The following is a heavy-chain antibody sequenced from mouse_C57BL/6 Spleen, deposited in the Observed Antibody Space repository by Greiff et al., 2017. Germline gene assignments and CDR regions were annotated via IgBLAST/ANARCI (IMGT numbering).Heavy chain of an antibody. D-gene: IGHD1-1*01. CDR1: GYTFTSYW. Sequence: VHVKQSGTVLARPGASVKMSCKTSGYTFTSYWMHWVKQRPGQGLEWIGAIYPGNSATSYTQKLKGKDKLKAVKSASTAYMELISLTNEDSAVYYCTRYSSCWYFDVWGTGTTVTVSS. CDR3: TRYSSCWYFDV. V-gene: IGHV1-5*01. J-gene: IGHJ1*03. CDR2: IYPGNSAT.